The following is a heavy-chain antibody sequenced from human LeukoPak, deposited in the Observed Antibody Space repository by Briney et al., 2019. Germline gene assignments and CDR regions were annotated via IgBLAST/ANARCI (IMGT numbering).Heavy chain of an antibody. V-gene: IGHV4-59*01. J-gene: IGHJ6*03. Sequence: PSETLSLTCSVSGGSMSSYYWSWIRQSPGKGLEWIGYIYYTGSTNHNPSLKSRVTISVDTSKNQFSLKLSSVTAADTAVYYCARVVYSGYDFRGAMDVWGKGTTVTVSS. CDR1: GGSMSSYY. D-gene: IGHD5-12*01. CDR2: IYYTGST. CDR3: ARVVYSGYDFRGAMDV.